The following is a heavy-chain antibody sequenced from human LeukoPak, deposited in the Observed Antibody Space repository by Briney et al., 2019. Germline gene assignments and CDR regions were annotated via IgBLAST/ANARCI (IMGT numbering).Heavy chain of an antibody. J-gene: IGHJ3*02. Sequence: PGGSLRLSCAASGFTFDDYAMSWVRQAPGKGLEWVSAISGSGGSTYYADSVKGRFTISRDNSKNTLYLQMNSLRAEDTAVYYCAKDLARAVGAIGFDIWGQGTMVTVSS. CDR1: GFTFDDYA. D-gene: IGHD1-26*01. CDR2: ISGSGGST. V-gene: IGHV3-23*01. CDR3: AKDLARAVGAIGFDI.